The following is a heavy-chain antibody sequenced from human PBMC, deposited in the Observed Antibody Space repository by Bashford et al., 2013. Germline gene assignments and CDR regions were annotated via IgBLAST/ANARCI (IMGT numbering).Heavy chain of an antibody. J-gene: IGHJ5*02. Sequence: SVKVSCKASGGTFSSYAISWVATGPVGRRDVEWDGRDHPYLWLQQTNAQKFQGRVTITADESTSTAYMELSSLRSEDTAVYYCASIVRPGYSRRFDPWGQGTLVTVSS. V-gene: IGHV1-69*13. D-gene: IGHD6-13*01. CDR3: ASIVRPGYSRRFDP. CDR1: GGTFSSYA. CDR2: HPYLWLQ.